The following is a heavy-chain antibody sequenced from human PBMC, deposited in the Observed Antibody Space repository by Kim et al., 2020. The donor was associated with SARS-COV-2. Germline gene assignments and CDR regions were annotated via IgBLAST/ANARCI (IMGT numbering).Heavy chain of an antibody. V-gene: IGHV1-2*02. CDR2: INPNSGGT. CDR1: GYTFTGYY. J-gene: IGHJ6*02. D-gene: IGHD3-3*01. Sequence: ASVKVSCKASGYTFTGYYMHWVRQAPGQGLEWMGWINPNSGGTNYAQKFQGRVTMTRDTSISTAYMELSRLRSDDTAVYYCARAWVGFPFPYWSGPTETLDVWGQGTTVTVSS. CDR3: ARAWVGFPFPYWSGPTETLDV.